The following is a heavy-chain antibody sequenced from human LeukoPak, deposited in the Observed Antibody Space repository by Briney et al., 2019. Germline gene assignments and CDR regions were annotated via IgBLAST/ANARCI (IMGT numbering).Heavy chain of an antibody. Sequence: PGGSLRLSCAASGFTFSSYGMHWVRQAPGKGLEWVAVIWYDGSNKYYADSVKGRFTISRDNSKNTLCLQMNSLRAEDTAVYYCARDSRLYYDFWSGYCDYWGQGTLVTVSS. J-gene: IGHJ4*02. CDR1: GFTFSSYG. V-gene: IGHV3-33*01. CDR3: ARDSRLYYDFWSGYCDY. D-gene: IGHD3-3*01. CDR2: IWYDGSNK.